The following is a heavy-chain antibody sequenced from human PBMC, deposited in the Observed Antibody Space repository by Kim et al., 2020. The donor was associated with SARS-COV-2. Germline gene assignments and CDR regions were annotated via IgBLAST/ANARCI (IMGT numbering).Heavy chain of an antibody. V-gene: IGHV3-33*01. CDR3: ARERRGYGRGWFDP. J-gene: IGHJ5*02. CDR1: GFTFSSYG. D-gene: IGHD1-26*01. Sequence: GGSLRLSCAASGFTFSSYGMHWVRQAPGKGLEWVAVIWYDGSNKYYADSVKGRFTISRDNSKNTLYLQMNSLRAEDTAVYYCARERRGYGRGWFDPWGQGTLVTVSS. CDR2: IWYDGSNK.